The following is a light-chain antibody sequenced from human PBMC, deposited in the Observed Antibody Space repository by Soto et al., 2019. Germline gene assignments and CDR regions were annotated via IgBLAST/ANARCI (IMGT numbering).Light chain of an antibody. J-gene: IGLJ2*01. Sequence: QSALTQPASMSGSPGQSITISCTGTSSDVGSYNLVSWYQQHAGKAPKLIIYVASRRPSGVSNRFSGSKSGNTASLTISGLQAEDEADYSCCSYAGRSTLVFGGGTKLTVL. CDR3: CSYAGRSTLV. V-gene: IGLV2-23*01. CDR2: VAS. CDR1: SSDVGSYNL.